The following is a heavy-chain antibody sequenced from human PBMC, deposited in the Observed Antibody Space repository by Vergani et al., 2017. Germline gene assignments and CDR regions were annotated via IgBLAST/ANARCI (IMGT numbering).Heavy chain of an antibody. Sequence: EVQLAQSGAEVKKPGESLKISCQGFGYRFSDYKLAWVRHMLGKGLEWVGIIYPGDSEVKSNPTFRGQVIFSVDTSVNTAYLQWRSLQASDTATYFCASGGHGSENGGALQLWGQGTNITVSS. CDR3: ASGGHGSENGGALQL. D-gene: IGHD3-10*01. J-gene: IGHJ3*01. CDR2: IYPGDSEV. CDR1: GYRFSDYK. V-gene: IGHV5-51*01.